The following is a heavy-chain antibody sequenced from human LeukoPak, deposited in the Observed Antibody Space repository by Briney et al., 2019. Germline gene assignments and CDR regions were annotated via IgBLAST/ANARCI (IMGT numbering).Heavy chain of an antibody. J-gene: IGHJ4*02. V-gene: IGHV1-69*13. CDR3: ARGKLGCSYCFDY. CDR1: GGTFSSYA. Sequence: SVKVSCKASGGTFSSYAISWVRQAPGQGLEWMGGIIPILGTANYAQKFQGRVTITADESTSTAYMELSSLRSEDTAVYYCARGKLGCSYCFDYWGQGTLVTVSS. D-gene: IGHD4/OR15-4a*01. CDR2: IIPILGTA.